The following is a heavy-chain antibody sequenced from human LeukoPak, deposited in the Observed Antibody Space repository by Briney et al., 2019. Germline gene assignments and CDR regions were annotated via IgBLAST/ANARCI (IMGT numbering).Heavy chain of an antibody. CDR2: IIPIFGTA. D-gene: IGHD3-22*01. J-gene: IGHJ3*02. CDR3: ARAKEYYYDSSGYYNAFDI. V-gene: IGHV1-69*13. CDR1: GGTFSSYA. Sequence: SVKVSCKASGGTFSSYAISWVRQAPGQGLEWMGGIIPIFGTANYAQKFQGRVTIIADESTSTAYMELSSLRSEDTAVYYCARAKEYYYDSSGYYNAFDIWGQGTMVTVSS.